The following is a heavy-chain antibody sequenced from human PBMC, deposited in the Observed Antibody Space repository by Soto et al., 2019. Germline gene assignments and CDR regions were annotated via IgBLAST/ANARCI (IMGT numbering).Heavy chain of an antibody. J-gene: IGHJ4*02. Sequence: GGSLRLSCAASGFTFTRYSMNWVRQAPGKGLEWVSSISSTTNYIYYGDSMEGRFTISRDNAKNSLYLEMNSLRAEDTAVYYCARESEDLTSNFDYWGQGTLVTVAS. CDR2: ISSTTNYI. CDR3: ARESEDLTSNFDY. V-gene: IGHV3-21*06. CDR1: GFTFTRYS.